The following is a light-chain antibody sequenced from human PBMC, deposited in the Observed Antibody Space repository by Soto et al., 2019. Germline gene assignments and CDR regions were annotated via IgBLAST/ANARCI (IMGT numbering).Light chain of an antibody. CDR3: AAWDDNLSGPL. Sequence: QSVLTQPPSASATPGQRVTISCSGSSSNIGNNYIYWYHQLPGTAPKLLIYRNDQRASGVPDRFSGSKSDTSGSLAISGLRAEDEGIYYCAAWDDNLSGPLFGGGTKLTVL. CDR2: RND. CDR1: SSNIGNNY. J-gene: IGLJ3*02. V-gene: IGLV1-47*01.